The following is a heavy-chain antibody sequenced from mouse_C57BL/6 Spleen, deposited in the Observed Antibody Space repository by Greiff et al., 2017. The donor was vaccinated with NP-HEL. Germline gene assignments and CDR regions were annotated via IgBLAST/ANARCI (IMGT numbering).Heavy chain of an antibody. CDR1: GYSFTSYY. CDR2: IYPESGNT. J-gene: IGHJ2*01. Sequence: QVQLQQSGPELVKPGASVKISCKASGYSFTSYYIHWVKQRPGQGLEWIGWIYPESGNTKYNEKFKGKATLTADTSSSTAYMQLSSLTSEDSAVYYCARGDGNYGGFDYWGQGTTLTVSS. V-gene: IGHV1-66*01. CDR3: ARGDGNYGGFDY. D-gene: IGHD2-1*01.